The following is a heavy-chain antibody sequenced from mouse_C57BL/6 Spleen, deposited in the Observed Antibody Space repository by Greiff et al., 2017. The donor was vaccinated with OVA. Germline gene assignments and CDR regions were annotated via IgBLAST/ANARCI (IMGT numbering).Heavy chain of an antibody. CDR3: AREEDWDDYFDY. D-gene: IGHD4-1*01. Sequence: VKLQQSGAELVRPGTSVKVSCKASGYAFTNYLIEWVKQRPGQGLEWIGVINPGSGGTNYNEKFKGKATLTADKSSSTAYMQLSSLTSEDSAVYFCAREEDWDDYFDYWGQGTTLTVSS. CDR2: INPGSGGT. J-gene: IGHJ2*01. CDR1: GYAFTNYL. V-gene: IGHV1-54*01.